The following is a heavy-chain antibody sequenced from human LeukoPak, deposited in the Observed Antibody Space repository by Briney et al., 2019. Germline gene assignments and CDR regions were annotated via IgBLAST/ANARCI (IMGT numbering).Heavy chain of an antibody. D-gene: IGHD2-15*01. V-gene: IGHV7-4-1*02. CDR2: INTNTGNP. CDR1: GYTFTSYA. Sequence: ASVKVSCKASGYTFTSYAMNWVRQAPGQGLEWMGWINTNTGNPTYAQGFTGRFVFSLDTSVSTAYLQISSLKAEDTAVYYCAREYCSGGSCDEDYWGQGTLVTVSS. CDR3: AREYCSGGSCDEDY. J-gene: IGHJ4*02.